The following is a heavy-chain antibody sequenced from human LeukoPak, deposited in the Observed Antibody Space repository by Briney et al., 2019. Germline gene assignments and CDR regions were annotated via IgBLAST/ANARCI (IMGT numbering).Heavy chain of an antibody. Sequence: GGSLRLSCAASGFTFSTYSMSWVRQAPGKGLEWVSTITAGGGNKDYADSVKGRFTISRDNSKNTVYLQMNSLRAEDTAVYYCAKDSPCFGIVFDSWGQGTLVTVSS. D-gene: IGHD3-16*01. CDR2: ITAGGGNK. CDR3: AKDSPCFGIVFDS. CDR1: GFTFSTYS. V-gene: IGHV3-23*01. J-gene: IGHJ4*02.